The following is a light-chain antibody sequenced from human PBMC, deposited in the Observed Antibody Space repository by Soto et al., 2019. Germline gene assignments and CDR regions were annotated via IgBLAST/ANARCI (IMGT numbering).Light chain of an antibody. Sequence: QPVLTQPPSVSGAPGQRVTISCTGSSSNIGAGYDVHWYQQLPGTAPKLLIYGNSNRPSGVPDRFSGSKSGTSASLAITGLQAEDEADYYCQSYDISLSGGVFGGGTQLTVL. CDR2: GNS. CDR1: SSNIGAGYD. V-gene: IGLV1-40*01. CDR3: QSYDISLSGGV. J-gene: IGLJ3*02.